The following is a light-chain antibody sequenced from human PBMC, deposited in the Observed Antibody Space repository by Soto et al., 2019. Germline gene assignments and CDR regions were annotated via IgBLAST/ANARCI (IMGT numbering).Light chain of an antibody. Sequence: AIQLTQSPSSLSASVGDRVTITCRASQGISMYLDWYQQKPGKAPKLLIYDASTLESGVPSRFSGSGSGTEFTLTISSLQSEDFEIYYCQQYNNWPITFGQGTRLEIK. V-gene: IGKV1D-13*01. CDR1: QGISMY. J-gene: IGKJ5*01. CDR3: QQYNNWPIT. CDR2: DAS.